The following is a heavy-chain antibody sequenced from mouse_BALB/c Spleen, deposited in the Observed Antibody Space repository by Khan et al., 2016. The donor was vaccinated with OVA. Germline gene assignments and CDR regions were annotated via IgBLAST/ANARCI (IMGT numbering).Heavy chain of an antibody. D-gene: IGHD1-1*01. Sequence: QIQLVQSGPGLVQPSQSLSITCTVSGFSLTSYGVHWVRQSPGKGLEWLGVIWSGGSTDYNAAFISRLSISKDNSKSPVFFKMNSLQADDTAIYYCARNSQFITTVVAFYAMDYWGQGTSVTVSS. V-gene: IGHV2-4-1*01. CDR3: ARNSQFITTVVAFYAMDY. CDR1: GFSLTSYG. J-gene: IGHJ4*01. CDR2: IWSGGST.